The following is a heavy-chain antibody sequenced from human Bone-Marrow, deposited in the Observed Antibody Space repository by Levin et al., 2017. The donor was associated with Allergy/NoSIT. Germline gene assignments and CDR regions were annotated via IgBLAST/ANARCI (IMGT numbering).Heavy chain of an antibody. CDR3: ARQTAGYSSSWRLPPWFDP. J-gene: IGHJ5*02. V-gene: IGHV4-39*01. Sequence: SQTLSLTCTVSGGSISSSTYYWGWIRQPPGKGLEWIGGIYYSGSTYYNPSLKSRVTISVDTSKNQFSLKLSSVTAADTAVYYCARQTAGYSSSWRLPPWFDPWGQGTLVTVSS. CDR2: IYYSGST. D-gene: IGHD6-13*01. CDR1: GGSISSSTYY.